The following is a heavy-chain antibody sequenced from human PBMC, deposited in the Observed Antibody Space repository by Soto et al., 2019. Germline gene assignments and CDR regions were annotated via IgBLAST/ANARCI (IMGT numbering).Heavy chain of an antibody. V-gene: IGHV4-39*01. Sequence: QLQLQESGPGLVKPSETLSLTCTVSGGSISSSSYYWGWIRQPPGKGLEWIGSIYYSGSTYYNPSLKSRVTISVDKSKIQFSLKLSSVNAADMAVYYCASLMTLPLPLIVVVPAAPYYFDYWGQGTLVTVSS. CDR2: IYYSGST. CDR1: GGSISSSSYY. CDR3: ASLMTLPLPLIVVVPAAPYYFDY. J-gene: IGHJ4*02. D-gene: IGHD2-2*01.